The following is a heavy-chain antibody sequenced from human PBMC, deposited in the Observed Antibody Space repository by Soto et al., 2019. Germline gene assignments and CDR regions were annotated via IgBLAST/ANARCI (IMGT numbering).Heavy chain of an antibody. D-gene: IGHD6-6*01. CDR2: IYYSGST. CDR1: GGSISSGDYY. J-gene: IGHJ6*02. Sequence: SEPLSLTGTGSGGSISSGDYYWSWMRQPPGKGLELIGYIYYSGSTYYNPSLKSRVTRSVDTSKNQFSLKLSSVTAADTAVYYCARDDSSSADLYYYYGMDVWGQGTTVTVSS. CDR3: ARDDSSSADLYYYYGMDV. V-gene: IGHV4-30-4*01.